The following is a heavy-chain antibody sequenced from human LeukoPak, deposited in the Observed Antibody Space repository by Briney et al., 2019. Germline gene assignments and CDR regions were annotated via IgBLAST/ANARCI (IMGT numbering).Heavy chain of an antibody. D-gene: IGHD2-15*01. J-gene: IGHJ4*02. CDR1: GHTVTAYY. Sequence: ASVKVSCKASGHTVTAYYMNWGRQAPGQRLEWMGWINPNSGDRHYAQKFQGRVTMTRDTSINTAYMELSRLRSDDRAVYYCTMDQALVYCSGSTCYDDYWGQGSLVTVSS. CDR3: TMDQALVYCSGSTCYDDY. V-gene: IGHV1-2*02. CDR2: INPNSGDR.